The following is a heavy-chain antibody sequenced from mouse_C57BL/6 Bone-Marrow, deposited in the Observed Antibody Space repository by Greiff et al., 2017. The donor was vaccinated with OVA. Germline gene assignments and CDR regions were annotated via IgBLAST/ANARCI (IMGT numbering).Heavy chain of an antibody. V-gene: IGHV1-64*01. CDR3: ARRVAWFAY. J-gene: IGHJ3*01. CDR2: IHPNSGST. Sequence: QVHVKQPGAELVKPGASVKLSCKASGYTFTSYWMHWVKQRPGQGLEWIGMIHPNSGSTNYNEKFKSKATLTVDKSSSTAYMQLSSLTSEDSAVYYCARRVAWFAYWGQGTLVTVSA. CDR1: GYTFTSYW.